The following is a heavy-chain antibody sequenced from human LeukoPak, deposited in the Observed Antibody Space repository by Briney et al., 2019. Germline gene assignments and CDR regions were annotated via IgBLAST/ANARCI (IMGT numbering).Heavy chain of an antibody. J-gene: IGHJ4*02. CDR1: GGSISSYY. CDR2: IYYSGST. D-gene: IGHD5-12*01. Sequence: SETLSLTCTVSGGSISSYYWGWIRQPPGKGLEWIGSIYYSGSTYYNPSLKSRVTISVDTSKNQFSLKLSSVTAADTAVYYCASHSGYDYSDYWGQGTLVTVSS. V-gene: IGHV4-39*01. CDR3: ASHSGYDYSDY.